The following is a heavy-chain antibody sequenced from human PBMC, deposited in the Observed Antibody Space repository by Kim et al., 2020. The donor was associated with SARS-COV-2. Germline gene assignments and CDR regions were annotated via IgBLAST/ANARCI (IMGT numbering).Heavy chain of an antibody. CDR2: ISGSGSAT. CDR1: GFIFSTND. Sequence: GGSLRLSCAASGFIFSTNDMTWVRQAPGRGLEWVSAISGSGSATYYADSVKGRFTISRVNSRSTLYLQMNSLRVEDTAIYYCAKYLVTGIGKTPDYWGQGTLVTVSS. J-gene: IGHJ4*02. D-gene: IGHD2-21*02. V-gene: IGHV3-23*01. CDR3: AKYLVTGIGKTPDY.